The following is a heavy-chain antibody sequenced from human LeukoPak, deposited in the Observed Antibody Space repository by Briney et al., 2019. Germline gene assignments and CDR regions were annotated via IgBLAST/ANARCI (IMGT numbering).Heavy chain of an antibody. CDR1: GGSFSGYY. CDR2: INYSGST. V-gene: IGHV4-34*01. J-gene: IGHJ4*02. Sequence: SETLSLTCAVYGGSFSGYYWSWIRQPPGKGLEWIGEINYSGSTNYNPSLKSRATISVDTSKNQISLKLSSVTAADTAVYYSAPLGDYYDGSDYHPRYHFDYWGQGTLVTVSS. D-gene: IGHD3-22*01. CDR3: APLGDYYDGSDYHPRYHFDY.